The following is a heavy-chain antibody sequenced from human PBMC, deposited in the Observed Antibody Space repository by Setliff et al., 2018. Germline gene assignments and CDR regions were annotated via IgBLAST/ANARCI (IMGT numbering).Heavy chain of an antibody. CDR3: ARLAVPYYFDY. V-gene: IGHV4-59*08. CDR2: IYYSGST. Sequence: PSETLSLTCTVSGGSISSYYWSWIRQPPGKGLEWIGYIYYSGSTNYNPSLKSRVTISVDTSENQFSLRLNSVTAADTAVYYCARLAVPYYFDYWGQGTLVTVSS. D-gene: IGHD4-17*01. CDR1: GGSISSYY. J-gene: IGHJ4*02.